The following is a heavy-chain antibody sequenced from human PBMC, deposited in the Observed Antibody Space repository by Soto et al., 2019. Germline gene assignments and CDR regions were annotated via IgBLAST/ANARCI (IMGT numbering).Heavy chain of an antibody. V-gene: IGHV1-69*13. Sequence: SEKVSWKASGGTFSSYAISWVRQAPGQGLEWMGGIIPIFGTANYAQKFQGRVTITADESTSTAYMELSSLRSEDTAVYYCARDSSSSLQLWFDPWGQGTLVTVSS. J-gene: IGHJ5*02. CDR1: GGTFSSYA. CDR3: ARDSSSSLQLWFDP. CDR2: IIPIFGTA. D-gene: IGHD6-6*01.